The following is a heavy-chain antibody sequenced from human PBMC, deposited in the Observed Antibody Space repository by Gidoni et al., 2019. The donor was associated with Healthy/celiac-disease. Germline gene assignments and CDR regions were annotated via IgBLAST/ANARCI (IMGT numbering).Heavy chain of an antibody. CDR2: INPNSGGT. CDR3: ARVEKWELYMYFDY. CDR1: GYTFTGDY. Sequence: QVQLVQSGAEVKKPGASVKFSCTASGYTFTGDYMTWVRQAPGQGLEWRGGINPNSGGTNDAQKFQGRVTMTRETSISTAYMELSRLRSDDTAVYYCARVEKWELYMYFDYWGQGTLVTVSA. J-gene: IGHJ4*02. D-gene: IGHD1-26*01. V-gene: IGHV1-2*02.